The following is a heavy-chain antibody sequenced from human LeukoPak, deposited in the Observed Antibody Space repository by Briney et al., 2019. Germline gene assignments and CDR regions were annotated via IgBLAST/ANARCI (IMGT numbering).Heavy chain of an antibody. CDR2: IYYSGST. J-gene: IGHJ5*02. CDR1: GGSISSYY. V-gene: IGHV4-59*01. Sequence: SETLSLTCTVSGGSISSYYWSWIRQPPGKGLEWIGYIYYSGSTNYNPSLKSRVTISVDTSKNQFSLKLNSVTAADTAVYYCARGHDSIFGGTRDGVHNWFDPWGQGTLVTVSS. CDR3: ARGHDSIFGGTRDGVHNWFDP. D-gene: IGHD3-3*01.